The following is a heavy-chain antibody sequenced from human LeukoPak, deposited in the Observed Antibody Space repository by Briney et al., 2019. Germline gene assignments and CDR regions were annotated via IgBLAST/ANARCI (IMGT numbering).Heavy chain of an antibody. Sequence: GGSLRLSCAASGFTFSSYEMNWVRQAPGKGLEWVSYISSSGSTKYYAYSVKGRFTISRDNAKNSLYLQMNSLRAEDTAVYYCARDTYSGSDYWGQGTLVTVSS. J-gene: IGHJ4*02. CDR2: ISSSGSTK. D-gene: IGHD3-10*01. CDR1: GFTFSSYE. CDR3: ARDTYSGSDY. V-gene: IGHV3-48*03.